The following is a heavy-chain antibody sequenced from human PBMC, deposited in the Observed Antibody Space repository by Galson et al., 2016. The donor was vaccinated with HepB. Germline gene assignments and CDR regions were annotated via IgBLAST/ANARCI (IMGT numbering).Heavy chain of an antibody. V-gene: IGHV4-39*01. CDR1: GGSISSSSYY. Sequence: SETLSLTCTVSGGSISSSSYYWGWIRQPPGKGLEWIANIYYTGNTYYNPSLKSRVTISVDTSKNQFSLRLTSVTAADTAVYHCARHIYSYGYVLDYWGQGILVTVSS. CDR3: ARHIYSYGYVLDY. D-gene: IGHD5-18*01. J-gene: IGHJ4*02. CDR2: IYYTGNT.